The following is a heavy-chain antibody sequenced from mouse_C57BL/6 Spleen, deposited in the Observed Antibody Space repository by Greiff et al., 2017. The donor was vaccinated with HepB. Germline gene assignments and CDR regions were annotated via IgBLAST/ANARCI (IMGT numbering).Heavy chain of an antibody. CDR3: ARQGEEYYAMDY. J-gene: IGHJ4*01. V-gene: IGHV5-6*01. CDR2: ISSGGSYT. Sequence: EVKLVESGGDLVKPGGSLKLSCAASGFTFSSYGMSWVRQTPDKRLEWVATISSGGSYTYYPDSVKGRFTISRDNAKNTLYLQMSSLKSEDTAMYYCARQGEEYYAMDYWGQGTSVTVSS. CDR1: GFTFSSYG.